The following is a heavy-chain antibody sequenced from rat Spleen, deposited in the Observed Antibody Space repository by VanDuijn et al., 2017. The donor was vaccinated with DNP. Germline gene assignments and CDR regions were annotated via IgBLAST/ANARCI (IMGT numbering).Heavy chain of an antibody. CDR3: ARGGLFLFDY. D-gene: IGHD1-1*01. CDR1: GYSITSSYR. CDR2: INSAGST. J-gene: IGHJ2*01. Sequence: EVQLQESGPGLVKPSQSLSLTCSVTGYSITSSYRWNWIRKFPGNKLEWMGYINSAGSTNYNPSLKSRISITRDTSKNQFFLQVNSVTTEDTATYYCARGGLFLFDYWGQGVMVTVSS. V-gene: IGHV3-3*01.